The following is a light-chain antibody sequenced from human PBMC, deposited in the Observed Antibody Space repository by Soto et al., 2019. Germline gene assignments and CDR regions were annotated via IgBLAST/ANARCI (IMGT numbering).Light chain of an antibody. J-gene: IGKJ4*01. Sequence: EIVLTQSPGTLSLSPGQRATLSCRSSQTVISKLAWYQQKPGQTPRLLIYDASKRATGTPARFTGSGSGTDFTLTISSLEPEDFAVYYCHQRFSWPLPFGGGTKVDIK. CDR1: QTVISK. CDR3: HQRFSWPLP. CDR2: DAS. V-gene: IGKV3-11*01.